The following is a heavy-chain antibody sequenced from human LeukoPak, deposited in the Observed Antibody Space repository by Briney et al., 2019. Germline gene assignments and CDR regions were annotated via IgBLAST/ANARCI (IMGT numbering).Heavy chain of an antibody. D-gene: IGHD3-10*01. J-gene: IGHJ4*02. Sequence: GASVKVSCKASGYTFTGYYMHWVRQAPGQGLEWMGRINPNSGSTNYAQKFQGRVTMTRDTSISTAYMELSRLRSDDTAVYYCAREGPLLWFGEPLDYWGQGTLVTVSS. CDR3: AREGPLLWFGEPLDY. V-gene: IGHV1-2*06. CDR1: GYTFTGYY. CDR2: INPNSGST.